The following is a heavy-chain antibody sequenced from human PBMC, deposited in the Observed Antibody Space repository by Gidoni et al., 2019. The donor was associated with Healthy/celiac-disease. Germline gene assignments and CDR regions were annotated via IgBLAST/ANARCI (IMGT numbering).Heavy chain of an antibody. J-gene: IGHJ2*01. CDR3: ARVVSSSGWFGELLSSANNWYFDL. CDR1: GITFSSYA. CDR2: ISYDGSNK. Sequence: QVQLVASGGGVVQPGRSLRLSCAASGITFSSYAMHWVRQAPGKGLEWVAVISYDGSNKYYADSVKGRFTISRDNSKNTLYLQMNSLRAEDTAVYYCARVVSSSGWFGELLSSANNWYFDLWGRGTLVTVSS. D-gene: IGHD3-10*01. V-gene: IGHV3-30-3*01.